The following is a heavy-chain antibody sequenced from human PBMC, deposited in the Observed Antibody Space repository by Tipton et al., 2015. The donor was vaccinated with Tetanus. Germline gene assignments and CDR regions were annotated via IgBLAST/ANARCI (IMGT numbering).Heavy chain of an antibody. J-gene: IGHJ4*02. CDR3: TTDYYYDSSGPKRALGAPFDY. D-gene: IGHD3-22*01. V-gene: IGHV3-15*07. Sequence: SLRLSCAASGFTFSNAWMNWVRQAPGKGLEWVGRIKSKTDGGTTDYAASVKGRFTISRDDSKNTLYLQMNSLKTEDTAVYYCTTDYYYDSSGPKRALGAPFDYWGQGTLVTVSS. CDR2: IKSKTDGGTT. CDR1: GFTFSNAW.